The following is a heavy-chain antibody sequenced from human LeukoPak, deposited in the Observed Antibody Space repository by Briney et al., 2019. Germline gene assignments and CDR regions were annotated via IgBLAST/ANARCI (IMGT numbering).Heavy chain of an antibody. CDR3: ARGLWFGDETPPYFDY. J-gene: IGHJ4*02. D-gene: IGHD3-10*01. CDR2: IYTGEST. V-gene: IGHV4-61*02. Sequence: SETLSLTCSVSGGSISSSNYYWSWIRQPAGKGLEWIGRIYTGESTNYNPSLKSRVTISVDTSRNQFSLKLSSVTAADTAVYYCARGLWFGDETPPYFDYWGQGILVTVSS. CDR1: GGSISSSNYY.